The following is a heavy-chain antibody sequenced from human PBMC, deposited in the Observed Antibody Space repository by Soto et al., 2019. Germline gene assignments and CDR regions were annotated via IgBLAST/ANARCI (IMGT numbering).Heavy chain of an antibody. J-gene: IGHJ6*02. V-gene: IGHV1-2*02. CDR2: INPNSGDT. Sequence: ASVKVSCKASGYTFTGYYVHWVRQTPGRGREWMGWINPNSGDTYLAQRFQGRATMNRDTSIGTAYMELRGLTSDDTAEYYCAKGGAIVAAGTRVYLYNAMDVWGQGTTVTVSS. CDR3: AKGGAIVAAGTRVYLYNAMDV. CDR1: GYTFTGYY. D-gene: IGHD1-26*01.